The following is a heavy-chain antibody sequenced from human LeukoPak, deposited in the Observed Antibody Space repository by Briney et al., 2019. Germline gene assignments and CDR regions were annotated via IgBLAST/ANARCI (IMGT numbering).Heavy chain of an antibody. CDR1: GGSISSYY. Sequence: SETLSLTCTVSGGSISSYYWSWIRQPPGKGLGWIGSIYYSGSTYYNPSLKSRVTISVDTSKNQFSLKLSSVTAADTAVYYCAREAGHSSSWEFDYWGQGALVTVSS. CDR2: IYYSGST. CDR3: AREAGHSSSWEFDY. V-gene: IGHV4-59*12. D-gene: IGHD6-13*01. J-gene: IGHJ4*02.